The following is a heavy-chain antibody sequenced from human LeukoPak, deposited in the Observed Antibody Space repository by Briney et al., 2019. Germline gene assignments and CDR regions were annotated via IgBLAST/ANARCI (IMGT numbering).Heavy chain of an antibody. CDR2: ISYDGSNK. CDR1: GFTFSNYA. J-gene: IGHJ3*02. Sequence: PGGSLRLSCAASGFTFSNYAMSWVRQAPGKGLEWVAVISYDGSNKYYADSVKGRFTISRDNSKNTLYLQMNSLRAEDTAVYYCAKAYQNLEWFGDDAFDIWGQGTMVTVSS. CDR3: AKAYQNLEWFGDDAFDI. V-gene: IGHV3-30-3*01. D-gene: IGHD3-3*01.